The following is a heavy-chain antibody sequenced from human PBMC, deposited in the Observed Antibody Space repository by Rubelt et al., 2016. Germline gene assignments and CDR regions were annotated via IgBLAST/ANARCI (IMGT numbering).Heavy chain of an antibody. CDR2: IYYSGST. Sequence: QVQLQQWGAGLLKPSETLSLTCAVYGGSFSGYYWSWIRQPPGKGLEWIGSIYYSGSTYYNPSLKSRVTISVDTSKNQFSRKLSSVTAADTAVYYCARLDARIFGVVTPPNYWGQGTLVTVSS. D-gene: IGHD3-3*02. CDR3: ARLDARIFGVVTPPNY. V-gene: IGHV4-34*01. CDR1: GGSFSGYY. J-gene: IGHJ4*02.